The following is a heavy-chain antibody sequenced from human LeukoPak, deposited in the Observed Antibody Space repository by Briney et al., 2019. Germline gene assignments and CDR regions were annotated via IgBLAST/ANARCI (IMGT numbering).Heavy chain of an antibody. J-gene: IGHJ4*02. V-gene: IGHV5-51*01. CDR2: IYPADSDT. CDR1: GYRFPGSW. Sequence: GESLKISSEASGYRFPGSWIGWVRQMPGKGLEWMGIIYPADSDTRYSPSFRGQVTMSADKSINTAYLQWSSLKASDTAMYYCARRITGTTNFDFWGQGTLVTVSS. D-gene: IGHD1-14*01. CDR3: ARRITGTTNFDF.